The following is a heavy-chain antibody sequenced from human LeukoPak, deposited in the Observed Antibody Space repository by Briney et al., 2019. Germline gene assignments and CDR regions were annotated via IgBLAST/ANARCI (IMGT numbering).Heavy chain of an antibody. J-gene: IGHJ4*02. V-gene: IGHV3-30*02. CDR2: IQYDGSNK. CDR1: GFTFSSYW. D-gene: IGHD3-16*01. CDR3: AKDPHSRSSVWGSFDS. Sequence: GGSLRLSCAASGFTFSSYWMSWVRQAPGKGLEWVAFIQYDGSNKYYADSVKGRFTISRDNSKNTLFLQMNSLRAEDTAVYYCAKDPHSRSSVWGSFDSWGQGILVTVSS.